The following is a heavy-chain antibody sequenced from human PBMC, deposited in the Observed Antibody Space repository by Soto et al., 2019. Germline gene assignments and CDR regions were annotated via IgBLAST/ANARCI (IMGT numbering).Heavy chain of an antibody. CDR3: ARLTTAAGTFSLFYYYGMDV. CDR2: IYHSGST. J-gene: IGHJ6*02. D-gene: IGHD6-13*01. V-gene: IGHV4-59*08. CDR1: GGSISSYY. Sequence: SETLSLTCTVSGGSISSYYWSWIRQPPGKGLEWIGYIYHSGSTYYNPSLKSRVTISVDTSKNQFSLKLSSVTAADTAVYYCARLTTAAGTFSLFYYYGMDVWGQGTTVTVSS.